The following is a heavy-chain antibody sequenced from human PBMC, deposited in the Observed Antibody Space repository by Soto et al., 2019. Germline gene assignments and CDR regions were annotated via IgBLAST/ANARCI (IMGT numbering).Heavy chain of an antibody. CDR2: INHSGST. CDR1: GGSFSGYY. V-gene: IGHV4-34*01. D-gene: IGHD2-21*02. J-gene: IGHJ4*02. Sequence: QVQLQQWGAGLLKPSETLSLTCAVYGGSFSGYYWSWIRQPPGKGLDWVGEINHSGSTNYNPSLKSRVTISVDTSKNQFSLKLSSVTAADTAVYYCARSPLVVTAKGNYFDYWGQGTLVTVSS. CDR3: ARSPLVVTAKGNYFDY.